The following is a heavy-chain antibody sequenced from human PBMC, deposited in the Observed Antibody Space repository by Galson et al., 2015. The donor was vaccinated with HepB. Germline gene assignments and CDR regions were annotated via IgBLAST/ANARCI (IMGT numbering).Heavy chain of an antibody. CDR1: GFTFSNYW. CDR2: IKSNGETA. CDR3: ARTITPAPIPLFDS. V-gene: IGHV3-74*01. Sequence: LRLSCAASGFTFSNYWMHWVRQAPGKGLVWVSRIKSNGETADYADSVKGRFTISRDNAKNRLFMDMDSLTVEDTAVYFCARTITPAPIPLFDSWGQGTLVTVSS. D-gene: IGHD3-10*01. J-gene: IGHJ4*02.